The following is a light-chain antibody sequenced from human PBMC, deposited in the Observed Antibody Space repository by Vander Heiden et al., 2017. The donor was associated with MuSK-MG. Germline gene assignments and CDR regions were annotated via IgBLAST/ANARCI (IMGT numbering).Light chain of an antibody. J-gene: IGKJ3*01. Sequence: DIQMTQSPSSLSASVGDRVTITCQASPDISNYLNWYQQKPGKAPKLLIYDASNLETGVPSRFSGSGSGTDFTFTISSLQPEDIATYYCQQDDNLPLTFGHGTKVDIK. CDR3: QQDDNLPLT. CDR1: PDISNY. V-gene: IGKV1-33*01. CDR2: DAS.